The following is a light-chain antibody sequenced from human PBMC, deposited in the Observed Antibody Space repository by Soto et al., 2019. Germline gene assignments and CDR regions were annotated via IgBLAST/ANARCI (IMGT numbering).Light chain of an antibody. V-gene: IGKV1-5*03. J-gene: IGKJ1*01. CDR1: QSISSW. Sequence: DIQMTQSPATLSAPVGDRVTITCRASQSISSWLAWNQQKPGQAPKLLICKASTLQSGVPSRFSGSGSGTEFTLAISSLQPDDSATYYCQQYNDNWTFGQGTKVEIK. CDR2: KAS. CDR3: QQYNDNWT.